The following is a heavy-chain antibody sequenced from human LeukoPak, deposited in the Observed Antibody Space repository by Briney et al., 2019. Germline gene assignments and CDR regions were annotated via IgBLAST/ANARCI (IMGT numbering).Heavy chain of an antibody. Sequence: SGGSLRLSCAASGFTFSSYNMNWVRQAPGKGLEWVSSITSGSSYIYYADSVKGRFTISRDNAKNSLYLQMNSLRAEDTAVYYCARDLPGPDTDIWGQGTMVTVSS. CDR3: ARDLPGPDTDI. CDR2: ITSGSSYI. CDR1: GFTFSSYN. V-gene: IGHV3-21*01. J-gene: IGHJ3*02. D-gene: IGHD5-18*01.